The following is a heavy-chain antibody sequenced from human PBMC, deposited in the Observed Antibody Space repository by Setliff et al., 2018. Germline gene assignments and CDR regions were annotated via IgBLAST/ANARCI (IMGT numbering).Heavy chain of an antibody. D-gene: IGHD2-15*01. CDR2: IYPGDSDT. CDR3: ARLGVGCSGGSCYSENYFDY. J-gene: IGHJ4*02. CDR1: GYSFTSYW. Sequence: GESLKISCKGSGYSFTSYWIAWVRQMPGKGLEWMGIIYPGDSDTRYSPSFQGQVTISADRSTRTAYLQWSSLKASDTAMHYCARLGVGCSGGSCYSENYFDYWGQGTLVTVSS. V-gene: IGHV5-51*01.